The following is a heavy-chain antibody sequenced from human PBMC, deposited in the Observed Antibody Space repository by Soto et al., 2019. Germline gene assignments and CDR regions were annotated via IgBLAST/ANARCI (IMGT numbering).Heavy chain of an antibody. Sequence: QVQVVQSEVEVKRPGASVRISCKASGYTLDTHAMTWVRQAPGQGLEWMGWIGAIVYGDGTNYARKFQGRLNMARDTSPNTVYLDLRSLRSDDTAVYYCARGTKVAGGLNFDLWGRGTLVVVSS. CDR1: GYTLDTHA. J-gene: IGHJ2*01. CDR3: ARGTKVAGGLNFDL. CDR2: IGAIVYGDGT. D-gene: IGHD4-17*01. V-gene: IGHV1-18*01.